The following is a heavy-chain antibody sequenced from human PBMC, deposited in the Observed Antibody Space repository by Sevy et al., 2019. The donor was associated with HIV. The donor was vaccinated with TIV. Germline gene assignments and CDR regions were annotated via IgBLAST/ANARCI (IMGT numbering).Heavy chain of an antibody. CDR2: IIPIFGTT. CDR1: GGTFNSYG. D-gene: IGHD3-22*01. V-gene: IGHV1-69*06. Sequence: ASVKVSCKAYGGTFNSYGINWVRQAPGQGLEWMGGIIPIFGTTNYAQRFQGRVTITADKSTSTAYMELSSLRSEETAVYYCAFDSNAYDVWGQGTMVTVS. CDR3: AFDSNAYDV. J-gene: IGHJ3*01.